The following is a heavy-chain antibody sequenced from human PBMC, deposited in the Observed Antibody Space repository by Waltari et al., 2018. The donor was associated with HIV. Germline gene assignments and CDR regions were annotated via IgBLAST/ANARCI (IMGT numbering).Heavy chain of an antibody. Sequence: VRQAPGQGLEWMGWISAYNGNTNYAQKLQGRVTMTTDTSTSTAYMELRSLRSDDTAVYYCARDREAAAGYLVYNWFDPWGQGTLVTVSS. D-gene: IGHD6-13*01. J-gene: IGHJ5*02. CDR3: ARDREAAAGYLVYNWFDP. CDR2: ISAYNGNT. V-gene: IGHV1-18*01.